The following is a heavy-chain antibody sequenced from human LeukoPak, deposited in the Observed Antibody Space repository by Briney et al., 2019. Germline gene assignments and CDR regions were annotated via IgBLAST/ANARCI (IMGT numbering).Heavy chain of an antibody. D-gene: IGHD5-18*01. Sequence: ASVKVSCKASGYTFTSYGISWVRQAPGQGLEWVGWISAYNGNTNYAQKLQGRVTMTTDTSTSTAYMELRSLRSDDTAVYYCARDPGYSYGFGDAFDIWGQGTMVTVSS. CDR3: ARDPGYSYGFGDAFDI. J-gene: IGHJ3*02. CDR2: ISAYNGNT. V-gene: IGHV1-18*01. CDR1: GYTFTSYG.